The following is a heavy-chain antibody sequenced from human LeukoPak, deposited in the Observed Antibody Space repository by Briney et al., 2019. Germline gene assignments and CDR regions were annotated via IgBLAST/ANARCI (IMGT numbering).Heavy chain of an antibody. CDR1: GYTFTGYY. CDR2: INPNSGGT. V-gene: IGHV1-2*04. Sequence: ASVKVSYKASGYTFTGYYMHWVRQAPGQGLEWMGWINPNSGGTNYAQKFQGWVTMTRDTSISTAYMELSRLRSDDTAVYYCARGISRQLWFLENWFDPWGQGTLVTVSS. D-gene: IGHD5-18*01. J-gene: IGHJ5*02. CDR3: ARGISRQLWFLENWFDP.